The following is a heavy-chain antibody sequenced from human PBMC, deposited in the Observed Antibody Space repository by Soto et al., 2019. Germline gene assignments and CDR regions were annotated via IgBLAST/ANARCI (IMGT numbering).Heavy chain of an antibody. CDR1: GFTFSSYS. D-gene: IGHD2-2*01. Sequence: GGSLRLSCAASGFTFSSYSMNWVRQAPGKGLEWVSSISSSSSYIYYADSVKGRFTISRDNAKNSLYLQMNSLRAEDTAVYYCARVSGYCSSTSCYGGDTGMDVWGQGTTVTVSS. CDR3: ARVSGYCSSTSCYGGDTGMDV. CDR2: ISSSSSYI. V-gene: IGHV3-21*01. J-gene: IGHJ6*02.